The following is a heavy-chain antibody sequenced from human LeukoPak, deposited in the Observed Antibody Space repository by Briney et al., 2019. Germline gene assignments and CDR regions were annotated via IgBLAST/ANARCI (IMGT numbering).Heavy chain of an antibody. Sequence: GASVKVSCKASGYTFTDYYTHWLRQAPGQGLEWMGWINPNNDDTKYAQKFQGWATMTKDTSINTAYMELRRLTSDDTAVYFCARVPGGLSYFFDRWGQGTLVTVSS. CDR2: INPNNDDT. CDR3: ARVPGGLSYFFDR. D-gene: IGHD5-12*01. V-gene: IGHV1-2*04. CDR1: GYTFTDYY. J-gene: IGHJ4*02.